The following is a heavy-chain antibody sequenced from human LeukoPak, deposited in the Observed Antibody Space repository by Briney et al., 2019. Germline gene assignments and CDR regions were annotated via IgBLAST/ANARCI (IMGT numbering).Heavy chain of an antibody. CDR1: GFTFSSYS. J-gene: IGHJ4*02. Sequence: QPGGSLRLSCAASGFTFSSYSMTWVRQALGKGPEWLSYISSTSGTIYYADSVKGRFTISRDNPKTSLYLQMNNLRAEDTAVYYCARGIWGGLRPLDFWGQGTLVAVSS. CDR3: ARGIWGGLRPLDF. CDR2: ISSTSGTI. D-gene: IGHD3-16*01. V-gene: IGHV3-48*01.